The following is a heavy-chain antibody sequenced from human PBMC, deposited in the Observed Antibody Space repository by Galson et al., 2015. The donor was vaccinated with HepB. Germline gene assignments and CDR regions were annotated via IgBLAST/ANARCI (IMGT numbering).Heavy chain of an antibody. J-gene: IGHJ5*02. CDR3: ARGYYYDSSGYPTSWFDP. D-gene: IGHD3-22*01. V-gene: IGHV1-2*06. Sequence: SVKVSCKASGYTFTGYYMHWVRQAPGQGLEWMGRINPNSGGTNYAQKFQGRVTMTRDTSISTAYMELSRLRSDDTAVYYCARGYYYDSSGYPTSWFDPWGQGTLVTVSS. CDR1: GYTFTGYY. CDR2: INPNSGGT.